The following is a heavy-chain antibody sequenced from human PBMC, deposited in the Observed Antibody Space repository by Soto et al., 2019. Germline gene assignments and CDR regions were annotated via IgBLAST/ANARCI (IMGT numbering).Heavy chain of an antibody. Sequence: GESLKISCKGSGYSFTSYWISWVRQMPGKGLEWMGRIDPSDSYTNYSPSFQGHVTISADKSISTAYLQWSSLQASDTAMYYCAVSSGYYYYYGMDVWSQGTTVTVSS. V-gene: IGHV5-10-1*01. CDR3: AVSSGYYYYYGMDV. CDR2: IDPSDSYT. J-gene: IGHJ6*02. D-gene: IGHD3-22*01. CDR1: GYSFTSYW.